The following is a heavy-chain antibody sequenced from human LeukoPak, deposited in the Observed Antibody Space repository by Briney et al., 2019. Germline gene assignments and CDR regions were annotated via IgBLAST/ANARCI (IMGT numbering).Heavy chain of an antibody. D-gene: IGHD2-8*02. CDR3: ARVSWWYYFDY. V-gene: IGHV4-34*01. CDR2: INHSGST. J-gene: IGHJ4*02. CDR1: GGSFSGYY. Sequence: SETLSLTCAVHGGSFSGYYWSWIRQPPGKGLEWIGEINHSGSTNYNPSLKSRVTISVDTSKNQFSLKLSSVTAADTAVYYCARVSWWYYFDYWGQGTLVTVSS.